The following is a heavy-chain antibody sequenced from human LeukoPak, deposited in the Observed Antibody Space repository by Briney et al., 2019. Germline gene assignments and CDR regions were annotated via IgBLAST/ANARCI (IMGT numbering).Heavy chain of an antibody. CDR2: INGDGSTS. D-gene: IGHD3-22*01. CDR1: GFTFYSYW. J-gene: IGHJ4*02. V-gene: IGHV3-74*01. CDR3: AYGNYYDSSGSLFDH. Sequence: PGGSLRLSCAASGFTFYSYWMHWVRQAPGKGLVWVSCINGDGSTSNYADSVKGRFTISRDNAKNTLYLQMHSLRAEDTAVYYCAYGNYYDSSGSLFDHWGQGTLVTVSS.